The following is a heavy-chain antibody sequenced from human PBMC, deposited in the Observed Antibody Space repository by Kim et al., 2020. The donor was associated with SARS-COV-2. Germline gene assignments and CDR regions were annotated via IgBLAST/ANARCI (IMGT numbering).Heavy chain of an antibody. D-gene: IGHD1-26*01. CDR1: GFTFSSHA. J-gene: IGHJ4*02. CDR3: VEVGAAGY. V-gene: IGHV3-23*01. CDR2: ISGSGDST. Sequence: GGSLRLSCAASGFTFSSHAMSWVRQAPGKGLEWVSSISGSGDSTYYADSVKGRFTISRDNSKNTLSLQMNSLRADDTAVYYCVEVGAAGYLGQGTLVTVSS.